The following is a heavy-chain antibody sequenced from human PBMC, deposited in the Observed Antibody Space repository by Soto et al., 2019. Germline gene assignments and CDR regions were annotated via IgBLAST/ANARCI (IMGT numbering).Heavy chain of an antibody. CDR1: GFSFSSYA. CDR3: ASDMYCYDDFVKWFEP. CDR2: ISHDGINK. J-gene: IGHJ5*02. V-gene: IGHV3-30-3*01. D-gene: IGHD3-22*01. Sequence: QVRLVESGGGVVQPGGSLRLSCTASGFSFSSYAMYWFRQPPGKGLEWVAVISHDGINKHYADSVKGRVTVSRDNSNHSLDLQVNSLRGEDTAMYCCASDMYCYDDFVKWFEPWGQGTLVSVAS.